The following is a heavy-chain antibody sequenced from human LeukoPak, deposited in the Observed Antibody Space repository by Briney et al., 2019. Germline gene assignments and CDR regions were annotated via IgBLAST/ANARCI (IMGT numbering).Heavy chain of an antibody. D-gene: IGHD6-19*01. CDR1: GGSISSSSSY. CDR2: IYYSGST. Sequence: PSETLSLTCTVSGGSISSSSSYWGWIRQPPGKGLEWIGSIYYSGSTYYNPSLKSRVTISVDTSKNQFSLKLSSVTAADTAVYYCARSSGEQWLSLTLYYYYYMDVWGKGTTVTISS. CDR3: ARSSGEQWLSLTLYYYYYMDV. V-gene: IGHV4-39*01. J-gene: IGHJ6*03.